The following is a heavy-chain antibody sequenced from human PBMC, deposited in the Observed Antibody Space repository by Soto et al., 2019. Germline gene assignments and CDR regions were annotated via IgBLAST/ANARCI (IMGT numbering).Heavy chain of an antibody. D-gene: IGHD3-16*01. CDR1: GFTFSDYY. CDR3: AKPRPGSHGYSF. CDR2: IKSKADGSTK. J-gene: IGHJ4*01. Sequence: GGSLRLSCAASGFTFSDYYMSWIRQAPGKGLEWVGRIKSKADGSTKECGTPVKDRFIISRDDSKNTVDLQMHALRTEETAFYYCAKPRPGSHGYSFRGHGALVPVSS. V-gene: IGHV3-15*01.